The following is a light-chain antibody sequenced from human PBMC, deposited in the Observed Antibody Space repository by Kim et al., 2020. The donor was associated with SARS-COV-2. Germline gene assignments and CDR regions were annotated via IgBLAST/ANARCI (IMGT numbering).Light chain of an antibody. Sequence: GQTVRTTSEGGSIGVYYDSWYEQKPGQAPVLVIYGKNNRTTGIPDGFSGSSSGNTASLTITGAQAEDEADYSCNSRDSSGNHLVFGGGTQLTVL. CDR3: NSRDSSGNHLV. V-gene: IGLV3-19*01. CDR2: GKN. CDR1: SIGVYY. J-gene: IGLJ3*02.